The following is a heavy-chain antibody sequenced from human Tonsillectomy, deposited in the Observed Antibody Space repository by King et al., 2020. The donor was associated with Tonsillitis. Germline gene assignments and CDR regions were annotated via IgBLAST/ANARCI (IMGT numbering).Heavy chain of an antibody. Sequence: VQLQESGPGLVKPSETLSLTCIVSGGSISSYYWTWIRQPPGKGLEWIGYIYYSGSTNYNPSLKSRVTISVDTSKNQFSLKLSSVTAGDTAMYYCARQTYYYDSSGNSDTFDIWGHGTMVAVSS. CDR1: GGSISSYY. V-gene: IGHV4-59*08. D-gene: IGHD3-22*01. CDR2: IYYSGST. CDR3: ARQTYYYDSSGNSDTFDI. J-gene: IGHJ3*02.